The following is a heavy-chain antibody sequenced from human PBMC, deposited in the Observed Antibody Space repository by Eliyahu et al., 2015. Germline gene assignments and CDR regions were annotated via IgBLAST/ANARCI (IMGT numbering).Heavy chain of an antibody. J-gene: IGHJ4*02. V-gene: IGHV3-74*01. D-gene: IGHD5-12*01. CDR2: INSDGSTT. CDR1: GFTFSTXW. CDR3: ARDREYTIPD. Sequence: EVQLXESGXGXVXPGGSLXLSCXASGFTFSTXWMYWVRQAPGKGLVYVSRINSDGSTTGYADSVKGRFSISRDNAKNTLYLQMNSLSAEDTAVYYCARDREYTIPDWGQGTLVTVSS.